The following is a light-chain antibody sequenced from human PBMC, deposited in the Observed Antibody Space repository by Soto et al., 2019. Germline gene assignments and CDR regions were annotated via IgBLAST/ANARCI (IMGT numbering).Light chain of an antibody. CDR2: ENT. Sequence: QSVLTQPPSVSGAAWQRVTISCTGSSSNIGAVFDVHWYQQVPGTAPKLLIYENTKRPSGVPDRFSGSKSGTSASLAITGLQAEDEADYYCQSYDSGLSGWLFGGGTKLTVL. CDR1: SSNIGAVFD. J-gene: IGLJ2*01. V-gene: IGLV1-40*01. CDR3: QSYDSGLSGWL.